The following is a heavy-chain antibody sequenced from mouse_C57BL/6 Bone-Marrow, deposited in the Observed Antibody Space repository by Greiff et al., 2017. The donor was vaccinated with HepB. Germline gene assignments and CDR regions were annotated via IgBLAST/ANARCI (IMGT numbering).Heavy chain of an antibody. CDR1: GFTFSSYG. D-gene: IGHD2-5*01. V-gene: IGHV5-6*01. J-gene: IGHJ1*03. Sequence: EVNVVESGGDLVKSGGSLKLSCAASGFTFSSYGMSWVRQTPDKRLEWVATISSGGSYTYYPDSVKGRFTISRDNAKNTLYLQMSSLKSEDTAMYYCARQAYYSNYHWYFDVWGTGTTVTVSS. CDR3: ARQAYYSNYHWYFDV. CDR2: ISSGGSYT.